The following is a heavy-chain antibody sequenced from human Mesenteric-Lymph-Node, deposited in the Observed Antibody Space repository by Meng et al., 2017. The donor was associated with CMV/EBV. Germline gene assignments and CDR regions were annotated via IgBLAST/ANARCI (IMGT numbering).Heavy chain of an antibody. J-gene: IGHJ5*02. CDR1: GCDVSNYA. D-gene: IGHD2-8*01. Sequence: CAAYGCDVSNYAMSWVRQAPGKGLEWVGVIYDGVSSAYYANSVKGRFTISRDNSNNMLYLQMNNLRAEDTAIYYCAKDLTNSWFDPWGQGTLVTVSS. CDR3: AKDLTNSWFDP. CDR2: IYDGVSSA. V-gene: IGHV3-23*03.